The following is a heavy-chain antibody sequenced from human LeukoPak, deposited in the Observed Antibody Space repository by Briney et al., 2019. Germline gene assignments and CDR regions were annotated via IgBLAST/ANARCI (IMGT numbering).Heavy chain of an antibody. V-gene: IGHV5-51*01. J-gene: IGHJ5*02. CDR2: IYPDDSDT. CDR3: ARFNRIPVTGILGAGFDP. Sequence: PGESLKISCKGSGYSFTTYWIAWVRQKPGKGLEWMGIIYPDDSDTKYSPSFQGQVTISVDKSISTAYLQWSSLKASDTAKYYCARFNRIPVTGILGAGFDPWGQGTLVTVSS. D-gene: IGHD6-19*01. CDR1: GYSFTTYW.